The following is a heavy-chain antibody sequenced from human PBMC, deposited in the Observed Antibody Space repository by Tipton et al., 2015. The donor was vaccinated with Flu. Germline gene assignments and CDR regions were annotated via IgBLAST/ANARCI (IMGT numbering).Heavy chain of an antibody. CDR1: GGSVKSGSYY. J-gene: IGHJ5*02. D-gene: IGHD2-15*01. CDR2: IYYSGTT. CDR3: ARWWSEGNSFDP. Sequence: TLSLTCTVSGGSVKSGSYYWSWIRQSPGKGLEWIGNIYYSGTTKYTPSLKSRLSMSVDTSKNLFSLNLSSVTAADTAVYYCARWWSEGNSFDPWGQGTLVTVSS. V-gene: IGHV4-61*01.